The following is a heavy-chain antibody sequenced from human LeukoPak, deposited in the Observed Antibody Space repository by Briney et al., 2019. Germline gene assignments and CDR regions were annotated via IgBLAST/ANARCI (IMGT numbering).Heavy chain of an antibody. V-gene: IGHV3-21*01. CDR3: ARDFDYGDYANWFDP. CDR2: ISSSSSYI. D-gene: IGHD4-17*01. Sequence: GGSLRLSCAASGFTFSSYRMNWVRQAPGKGLEWVSSISSSSSYIYYADSVKGRFTISRDNAKNSLYLQMNSLRAEDTAVYYCARDFDYGDYANWFDPWGQGTLVTVSS. CDR1: GFTFSSYR. J-gene: IGHJ5*02.